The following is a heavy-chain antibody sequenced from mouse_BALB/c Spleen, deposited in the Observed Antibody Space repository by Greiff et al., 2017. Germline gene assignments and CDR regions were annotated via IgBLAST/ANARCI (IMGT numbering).Heavy chain of an antibody. CDR1: GFSLTSYG. V-gene: IGHV2-2*02. D-gene: IGHD2-14*01. J-gene: IGHJ4*01. CDR2: IWSGGST. CDR3: ARNYYRYDVDYAMDY. Sequence: VQLQESGPGLVQPSQSLSITCTVSGFSLTSYGVHWVRQSPGKGLEWLGVIWSGGSTDYNAAFISRLSISKDNSKSQVFFKMNSLQANDTAIYYCARNYYRYDVDYAMDYWGQGTSVTVSS.